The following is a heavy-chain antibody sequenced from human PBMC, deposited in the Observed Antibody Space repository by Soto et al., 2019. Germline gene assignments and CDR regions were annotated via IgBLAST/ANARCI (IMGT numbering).Heavy chain of an antibody. CDR1: GGTFSSYA. CDR2: IIPIFGTA. Sequence: SVKVSCKASGGTFSSYAISWVRQAPGQGLEWMGGIIPIFGTANYAQKFQGRVTITADESTSTAYMELSSLRSEDTAVYYCARGAVAVITTFNYYYGMDVWGQGTAVTVS. J-gene: IGHJ6*02. V-gene: IGHV1-69*13. D-gene: IGHD3-22*01. CDR3: ARGAVAVITTFNYYYGMDV.